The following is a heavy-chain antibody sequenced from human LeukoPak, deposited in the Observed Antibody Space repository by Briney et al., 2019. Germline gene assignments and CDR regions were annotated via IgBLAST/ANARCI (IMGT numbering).Heavy chain of an antibody. Sequence: GGSLRLSCAASGFTFSSYGMHWVRQAPGKGLEWVAVIWYDGSNKYYADSVKGRFTISRDNSKNTLYLQMNSLRAEDTAVYYCARVAGGLHYYFDYWGQGTLVTVSS. CDR2: IWYDGSNK. CDR1: GFTFSSYG. D-gene: IGHD3-16*01. J-gene: IGHJ4*02. CDR3: ARVAGGLHYYFDY. V-gene: IGHV3-33*01.